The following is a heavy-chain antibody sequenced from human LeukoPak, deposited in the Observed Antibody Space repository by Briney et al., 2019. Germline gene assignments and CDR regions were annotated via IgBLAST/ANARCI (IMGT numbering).Heavy chain of an antibody. Sequence: SETLSLTCTVSGGSISRSSYYWGWIRQPPGKGREWIGSSYYSGSSYYNPSLKSRVTISVDTSKNHFSLRLSSVTAADTAVYYCARQDERVVVVPAAKQPWFDPWGQGTLVTVSS. D-gene: IGHD2-2*01. J-gene: IGHJ5*02. V-gene: IGHV4-39*01. CDR2: SYYSGSS. CDR1: GGSISRSSYY. CDR3: ARQDERVVVVPAAKQPWFDP.